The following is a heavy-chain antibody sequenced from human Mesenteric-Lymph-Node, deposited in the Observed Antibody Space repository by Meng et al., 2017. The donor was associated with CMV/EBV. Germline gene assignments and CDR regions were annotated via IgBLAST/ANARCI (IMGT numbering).Heavy chain of an antibody. Sequence: GESLKISCAASGFTFSSYGIHWVRQAPGKGLEWVAFISYDASDIYYADSVTGRFTISRDTSMNTVFLQMNSLRTEDTAVYYCAREGYYKPPSYFDYWGREPWSPSPQ. CDR3: AREGYYKPPSYFDY. V-gene: IGHV3-30*03. CDR1: GFTFSSYG. J-gene: IGHJ4*02. D-gene: IGHD1-26*01. CDR2: ISYDASDI.